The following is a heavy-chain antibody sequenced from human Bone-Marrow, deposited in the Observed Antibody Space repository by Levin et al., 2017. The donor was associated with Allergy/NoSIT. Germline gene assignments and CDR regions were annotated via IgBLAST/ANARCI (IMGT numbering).Heavy chain of an antibody. CDR1: GFTFSSYG. CDR2: IWYDGSNK. CDR3: ARDNGGGVTEVLIGVRSTKFDY. V-gene: IGHV3-33*01. D-gene: IGHD2-8*01. J-gene: IGHJ4*02. Sequence: GESLKISCAASGFTFSSYGMHWVRQAPGKGLEWVAVIWYDGSNKYYADSVKGRFTISRDNSKNTLYLQMNSLRAEDTAVYYCARDNGGGVTEVLIGVRSTKFDYWGQGTLVTVSS.